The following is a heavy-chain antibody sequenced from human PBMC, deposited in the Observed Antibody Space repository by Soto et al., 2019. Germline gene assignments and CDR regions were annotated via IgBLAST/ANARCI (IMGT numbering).Heavy chain of an antibody. CDR3: SSSGSHDAFDI. J-gene: IGHJ3*02. CDR1: GYTFTIYG. Sequence: ASLKVSCKASGYTFTIYGISWVRQAPGQGLEWMGWISAYNGNTNYAQKLQGRVTMTTDTSTSTAYMELRSLRSDDTAVYYCSSSGSHDAFDIWGQGTMVTVSS. D-gene: IGHD6-6*01. V-gene: IGHV1-18*01. CDR2: ISAYNGNT.